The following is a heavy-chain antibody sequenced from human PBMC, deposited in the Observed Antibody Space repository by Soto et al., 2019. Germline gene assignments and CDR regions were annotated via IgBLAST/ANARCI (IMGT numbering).Heavy chain of an antibody. J-gene: IGHJ4*02. Sequence: QVQLVESGGGVVQSGRPLRLSCAASGFTFRNYSMHWVRQAPGKGLEWVAIIWYDGSNKYYADSVKGRFTISRDNSKNTLYLQMNSLRVEDTAVYYCARDLADNWGQGTLVIVSS. CDR1: GFTFRNYS. CDR2: IWYDGSNK. D-gene: IGHD3-16*01. CDR3: ARDLADN. V-gene: IGHV3-33*01.